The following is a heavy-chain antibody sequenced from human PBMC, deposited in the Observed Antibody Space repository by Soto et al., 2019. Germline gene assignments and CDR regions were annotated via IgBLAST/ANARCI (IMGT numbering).Heavy chain of an antibody. CDR3: ARVLYSGLYCSGGSCYSHYYYGMDV. V-gene: IGHV1-69*13. J-gene: IGHJ6*02. D-gene: IGHD2-15*01. CDR1: GDTFSTYT. CDR2: IIPRSATS. Sequence: GASVKVSCKASGDTFSTYTITWMRQAPGQGLEWMGGIIPRSATSNYAQKFQGRVTITADESTNTAYMELSSLRSEDTAVYYCARVLYSGLYCSGGSCYSHYYYGMDVWGQGTTVTVSS.